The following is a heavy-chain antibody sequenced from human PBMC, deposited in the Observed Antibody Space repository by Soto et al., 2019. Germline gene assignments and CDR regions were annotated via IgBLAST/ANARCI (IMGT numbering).Heavy chain of an antibody. CDR2: MNPNSGNT. V-gene: IGHV1-8*02. Sequence: VASVKVSCKPSGYTFTGYCIHWVRQAPGQGLEWMGWMNPNSGNTGYAQKFQGRVTMTRNTSISTAYMELSSLRSEDTAVYYCARGTDTYYYDSSGYRFDPCGQGTLVTVSS. D-gene: IGHD3-22*01. J-gene: IGHJ5*02. CDR1: GYTFTGYC. CDR3: ARGTDTYYYDSSGYRFDP.